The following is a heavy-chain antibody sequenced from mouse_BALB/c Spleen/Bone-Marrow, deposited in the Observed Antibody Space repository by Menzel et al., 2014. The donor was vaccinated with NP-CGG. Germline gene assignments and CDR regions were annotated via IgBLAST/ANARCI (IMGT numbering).Heavy chain of an antibody. CDR2: IYPSTGYT. J-gene: IGHJ2*01. Sequence: QVQLQQPGAELAKPGASVKMSCKASGYTFTSYWMHWVKQRPGQGLEWIGYIYPSTGYTDYNQKFKDKATLTADKSSSTAYMQLSSLTSEDSAVYYCARDDGPYSGYWGQGTTLTVSP. CDR3: ARDDGPYSGY. D-gene: IGHD2-3*01. V-gene: IGHV1-7*01. CDR1: GYTFTSYW.